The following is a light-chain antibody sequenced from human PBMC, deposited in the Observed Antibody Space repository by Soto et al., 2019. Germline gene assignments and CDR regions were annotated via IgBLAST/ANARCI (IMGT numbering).Light chain of an antibody. CDR3: MQALQTPRT. V-gene: IGKV2-28*01. J-gene: IGKJ1*01. Sequence: DIVMTQSPLSLPVTPGEPASISCRSSQSLLHSNGYNYLDWYLQKPGQSPQLLIYLGSDRASGVPDRFSGSGSGTDFTRKISRVEAEDVGVYYCMQALQTPRTFGQGTKVAIK. CDR2: LGS. CDR1: QSLLHSNGYNY.